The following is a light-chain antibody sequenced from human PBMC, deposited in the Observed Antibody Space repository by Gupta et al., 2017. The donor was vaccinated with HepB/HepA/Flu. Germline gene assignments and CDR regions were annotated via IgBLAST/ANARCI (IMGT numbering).Light chain of an antibody. V-gene: IGKV4-1*01. Sequence: DIVMTQSPDSLAVSLGERATINCKSSQSVLYSSNNKNYLAWYQQKPGQPPKLLIYWASTRESGVPDRFSGSGSGTDFTLTISSLQAEDVAVYYCQQYYSTRLTFGHGTKVDIK. CDR1: QSVLYSSNNKNY. CDR2: WAS. J-gene: IGKJ3*01. CDR3: QQYYSTRLT.